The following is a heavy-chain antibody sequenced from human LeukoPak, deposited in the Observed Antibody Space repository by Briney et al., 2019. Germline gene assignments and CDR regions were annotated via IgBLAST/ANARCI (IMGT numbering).Heavy chain of an antibody. V-gene: IGHV4-34*01. CDR3: ERVYSGSYFWPGGSSVLFYY. D-gene: IGHD1-26*01. CDR1: GGSFSGYY. CDR2: INHSGST. J-gene: IGHJ4*02. Sequence: PSETLSLTCAVYGGSFSGYYWSWIRRPPGKGLEWIGEINHSGSTNYNPSLKSRVTISVDTSKNQFSLKLSSVTAADTAVYYCERVYSGSYFWPGGSSVLFYYWGQGTLVTVSS.